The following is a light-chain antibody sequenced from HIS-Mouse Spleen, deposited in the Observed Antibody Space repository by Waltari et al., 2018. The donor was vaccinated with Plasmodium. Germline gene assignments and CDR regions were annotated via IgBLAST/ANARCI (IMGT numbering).Light chain of an antibody. V-gene: IGLV5-37*01. Sequence: QPVLTQPPSSPASPWESARLTFPLPSYINVGSYHITWYQQKPGGPPRYLLFFYSDSDKGQGSGVPSRFSGSKDASANTGILLISGLQSEDEADYYCMIWPSNASGVFGGGTKLTVL. CDR2: FYSDSDK. CDR3: MIWPSNASGV. CDR1: SYINVGSYH. J-gene: IGLJ3*02.